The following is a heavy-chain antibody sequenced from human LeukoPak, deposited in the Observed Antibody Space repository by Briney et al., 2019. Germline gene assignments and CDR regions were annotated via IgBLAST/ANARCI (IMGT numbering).Heavy chain of an antibody. CDR3: AREWQGGIAAAGTRIEGDY. CDR2: IKQDGSEK. Sequence: GGSLRLSCAATGFSFRSYWMNWVRQAPGKGLEWLAIIKQDGSEKNYVDSVKGRFTISRDNAGNSLFLQMNSLRVEDTAVYYCAREWQGGIAAAGTRIEGDYWGQGTLVAVSS. D-gene: IGHD6-13*01. CDR1: GFSFRSYW. J-gene: IGHJ4*02. V-gene: IGHV3-7*01.